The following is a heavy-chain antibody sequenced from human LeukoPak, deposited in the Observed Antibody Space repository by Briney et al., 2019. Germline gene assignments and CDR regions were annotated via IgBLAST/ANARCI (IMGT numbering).Heavy chain of an antibody. CDR1: GFTFSSYG. Sequence: PGGSLRLSCAASGFTFSSYGMHWVRQAPGKGLEWVAVIWYDGSNKYYADSVKGRFTISRDNAKNSLYLQMNSLRAEDTAVYYCARDVGPYYYDSSGYMGLDYWGQGTLVTVSS. V-gene: IGHV3-33*08. J-gene: IGHJ4*02. D-gene: IGHD3-22*01. CDR3: ARDVGPYYYDSSGYMGLDY. CDR2: IWYDGSNK.